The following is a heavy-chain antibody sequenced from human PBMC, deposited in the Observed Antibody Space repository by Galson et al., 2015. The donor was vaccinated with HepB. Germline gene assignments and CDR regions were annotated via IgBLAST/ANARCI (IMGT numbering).Heavy chain of an antibody. J-gene: IGHJ4*02. CDR3: ARQYDSTGFYAY. Sequence: SVKVSCKASGVTFSGYAISWVRQAPGQGLEWTGGITPIFRTANYAQKFQGRVTITADESTSTAYMELSSLTSEDTAVYYCARQYDSTGFYAYWGQGTLVTVSS. D-gene: IGHD3-22*01. CDR1: GVTFSGYA. CDR2: ITPIFRTA. V-gene: IGHV1-69*13.